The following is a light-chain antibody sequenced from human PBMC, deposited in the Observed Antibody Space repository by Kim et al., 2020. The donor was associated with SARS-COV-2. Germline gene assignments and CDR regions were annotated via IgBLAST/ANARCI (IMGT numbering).Light chain of an antibody. CDR1: SDGMASNC. CDR3: QSGRL. V-gene: IGLV6-57*03. J-gene: IGLJ2*01. Sequence: GSPGRTITIACTRSSDGMASNCGQWYQHRPGGAPTSVIYEGNQRPSWVADRFSGSIEDSSSAASLTISGLKTEDEADYYCQSGRLFGGGTQLTVL. CDR2: EGN.